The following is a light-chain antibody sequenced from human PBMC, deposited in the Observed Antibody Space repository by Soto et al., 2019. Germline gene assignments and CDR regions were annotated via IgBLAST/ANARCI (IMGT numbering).Light chain of an antibody. Sequence: DIQMTQSPSSLSASAGDRVTITCRASQGIRHNLAWYQQKPGEVPKLLIYAASTLQSGVPSRFSGSGSGTDFTLTISSLQPEDVATYYCQKYFSVPFTFGPGTKVVIK. J-gene: IGKJ3*01. CDR2: AAS. V-gene: IGKV1-27*01. CDR1: QGIRHN. CDR3: QKYFSVPFT.